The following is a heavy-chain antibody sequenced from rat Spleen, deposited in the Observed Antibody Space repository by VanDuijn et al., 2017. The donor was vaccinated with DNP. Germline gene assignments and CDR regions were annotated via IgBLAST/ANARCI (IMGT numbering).Heavy chain of an antibody. CDR2: MWYDGDT. V-gene: IGHV2-32*01. Sequence: QVQLKESGPGLVQPSQTLSLTCTVSGFSLTTYSVSWVRQPSGKGPEWMGKMWYDGDTAYNSALKSRLSISRDTSKSQVFLKMDSLQTEDIATYYCAREDYGYNYFDYWGQGVMVTVSS. CDR3: AREDYGYNYFDY. J-gene: IGHJ2*01. CDR1: GFSLTTYS. D-gene: IGHD1-9*01.